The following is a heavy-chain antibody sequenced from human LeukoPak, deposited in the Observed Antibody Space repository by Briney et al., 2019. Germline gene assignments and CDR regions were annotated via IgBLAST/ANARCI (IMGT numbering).Heavy chain of an antibody. CDR1: GGSFSGYY. J-gene: IGHJ5*02. Sequence: SETLSLTCAVYGGSFSGYYWSWIRQPAGKGLEWIGRIYTSGSTNYNPSLKSRVTMSVDTSKNQFSLKLSSVTAADTAVYYCARDLSTTSNWFDPWGQGTLVTVSS. V-gene: IGHV4-4*07. D-gene: IGHD2-2*01. CDR2: IYTSGST. CDR3: ARDLSTTSNWFDP.